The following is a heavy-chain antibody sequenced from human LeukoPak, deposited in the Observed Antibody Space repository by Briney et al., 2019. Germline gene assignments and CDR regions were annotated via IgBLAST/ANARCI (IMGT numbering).Heavy chain of an antibody. CDR2: IYYSGST. J-gene: IGHJ4*02. V-gene: IGHV4-39*01. D-gene: IGHD4-11*01. Sequence: SETLSLTCTVSGGSISSSSYYWGWIRQPPGTGLEWIGSIYYSGSTYYNPSLKSRVTISVDTSKNQFSLKLSSVTAADTAVYYCARLRGNDNDYPDYWGQGTLVTVSS. CDR3: ARLRGNDNDYPDY. CDR1: GGSISSSSYY.